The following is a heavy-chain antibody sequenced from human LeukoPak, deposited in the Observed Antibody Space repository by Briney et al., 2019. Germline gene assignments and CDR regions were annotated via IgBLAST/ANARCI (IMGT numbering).Heavy chain of an antibody. V-gene: IGHV1-46*01. Sequence: ASVKVSCKASGGTFSSYAISWVRQAPGQGLEWMGIINPSGGSTSYAQKFQGRVTMTRDTSTSTVYMELSSLRSEDTAVYYCARVRDSGSYYLGYWGQGTLVTVSS. D-gene: IGHD1-26*01. J-gene: IGHJ4*02. CDR3: ARVRDSGSYYLGY. CDR2: INPSGGST. CDR1: GGTFSSYA.